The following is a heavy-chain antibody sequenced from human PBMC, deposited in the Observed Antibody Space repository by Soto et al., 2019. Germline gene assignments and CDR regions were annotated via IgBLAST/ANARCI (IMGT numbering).Heavy chain of an antibody. Sequence: GRSLRLSCAASGFTFSSSWMHWVRQAPGKGLVWVSRINSGASNTNYADSVKGRFTISRDNAKNTLYLQMDSLTAEDTAVYYCARGPSGWFGYDYWGQGTLVTVSS. D-gene: IGHD6-19*01. CDR2: INSGASNT. CDR1: GFTFSSSW. CDR3: ARGPSGWFGYDY. V-gene: IGHV3-74*01. J-gene: IGHJ4*02.